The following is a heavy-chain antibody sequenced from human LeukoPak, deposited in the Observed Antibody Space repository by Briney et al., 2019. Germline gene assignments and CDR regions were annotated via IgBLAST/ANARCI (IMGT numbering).Heavy chain of an antibody. CDR1: GYTFTSYG. CDR2: INAYNGNT. Sequence: GASVKVSCKASGYTFTSYGISWVRQAPGQGLEWMGWINAYNGNTNYAQEFQGRVTITRDTSASTAYMELSSLRSEDMAVYYCARGGRWELPRPYAFDIWGQGTMVTVSS. CDR3: ARGGRWELPRPYAFDI. D-gene: IGHD1-26*01. V-gene: IGHV1-18*03. J-gene: IGHJ3*02.